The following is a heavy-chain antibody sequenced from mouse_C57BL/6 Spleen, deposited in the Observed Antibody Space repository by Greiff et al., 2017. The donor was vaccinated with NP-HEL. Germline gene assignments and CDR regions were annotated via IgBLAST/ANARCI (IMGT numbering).Heavy chain of an antibody. J-gene: IGHJ2*01. CDR2: IDPETGGT. D-gene: IGHD6-5*01. CDR3: TISYLDY. CDR1: GYTFTDYE. V-gene: IGHV1-15*01. Sequence: QVQLQQSGAELVRPGASVTLSCKASGYTFTDYEMHWVKQTPVHGLEWIGAIDPETGGTAYNQKFKGKAILTADKSSSTSYMELRSLTSEDSAVYYCTISYLDYWGQGTTLTVSS.